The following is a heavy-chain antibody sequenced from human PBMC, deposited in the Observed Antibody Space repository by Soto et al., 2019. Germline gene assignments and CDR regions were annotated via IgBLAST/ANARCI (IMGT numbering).Heavy chain of an antibody. Sequence: SETLSLTCAVSGGSISSSNWWSWVRQPPGKGLEWIGEIYHSGSTNYNPSLKSRVTISVDKSKNQFSLRLTSVTAADTAMYYCSRVHFVETYRKETFYYFDYWGQGSLVTVSS. CDR3: SRVHFVETYRKETFYYFDY. CDR1: GGSISSSNW. J-gene: IGHJ4*02. CDR2: IYHSGST. V-gene: IGHV4-4*02. D-gene: IGHD2-21*01.